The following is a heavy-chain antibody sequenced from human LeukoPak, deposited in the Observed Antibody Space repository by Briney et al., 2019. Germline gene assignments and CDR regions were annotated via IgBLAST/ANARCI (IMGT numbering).Heavy chain of an antibody. CDR1: GFTFSSYE. V-gene: IGHV3-48*03. CDR2: IGSIGSTI. J-gene: IGHJ5*02. Sequence: PGGPLRLSCAASGFTFSSYEMNWVRQAPGKGLEWVSYIGSIGSTIYYADSVKGRFTISRDNAKNSLYLQMNSLRAEDTAVYYCASPGGIAAVDSRGWFDPWGPGTLVTVSS. CDR3: ASPGGIAAVDSRGWFDP. D-gene: IGHD6-13*01.